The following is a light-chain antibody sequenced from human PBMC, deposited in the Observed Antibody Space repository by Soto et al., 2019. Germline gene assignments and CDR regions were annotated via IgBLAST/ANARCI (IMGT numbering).Light chain of an antibody. J-gene: IGKJ1*01. CDR3: QQYGSSGT. CDR2: RTS. Sequence: EIVLTQSPATLSLSPGERATLSCRASQSVSSNLAWYQQKPGQAPRLLMFRTSSRATGFPARFSGSGSGTDFTLTISRLEPEDFAVYYCQQYGSSGTFGQGTKVDIK. V-gene: IGKV3-20*01. CDR1: QSVSSN.